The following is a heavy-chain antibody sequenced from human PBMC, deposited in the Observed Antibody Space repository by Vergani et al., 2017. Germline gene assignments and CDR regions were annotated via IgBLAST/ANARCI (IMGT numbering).Heavy chain of an antibody. CDR1: GFTFSNAW. V-gene: IGHV3-15*07. J-gene: IGHJ4*02. CDR3: TTDITGVSYFDY. CDR2: IKSKAYGETT. Sequence: EVQLVESGGGLVKPGGSLRLSCAVSGFTFSNAWMNWARQAPGKGLEWVGRIKSKAYGETTDYAAPVKGRFTISRDDSKNTLFLQMNSLKIEDTAVYYCTTDITGVSYFDYWGQGTLVTVSP. D-gene: IGHD3-10*01.